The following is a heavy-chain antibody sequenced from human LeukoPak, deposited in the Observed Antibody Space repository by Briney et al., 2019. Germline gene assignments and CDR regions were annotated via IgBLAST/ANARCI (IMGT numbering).Heavy chain of an antibody. V-gene: IGHV3-23*01. CDR1: GFTFSSYG. J-gene: IGHJ6*03. Sequence: GGTLRLSCAASGFTFSSYGMSWVRQAPGKGLEWVSAISGSGGSTYYADSVKGRFTISRDNSKNTLYLQMNSLRAEDTAVYYCASVSPAADYYYYMDVWGKGTTVTISS. CDR2: ISGSGGST. D-gene: IGHD2-15*01. CDR3: ASVSPAADYYYYMDV.